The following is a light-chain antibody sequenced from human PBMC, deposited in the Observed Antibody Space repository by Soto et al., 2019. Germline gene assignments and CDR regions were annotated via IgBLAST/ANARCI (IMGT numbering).Light chain of an antibody. CDR3: QQYGSSPPFA. V-gene: IGKV3-20*01. CDR2: AAS. Sequence: EIVLTRSPGTLSLSPGDRATLVGRARQGVSRSYFAWYQQKPGQAPRRLIYAASSRATGVPDRFSGSGSVPDFTIPISRLQPEDFALYYCQQYGSSPPFAFGEGTKIEI. CDR1: QGVSRSY. J-gene: IGKJ4*01.